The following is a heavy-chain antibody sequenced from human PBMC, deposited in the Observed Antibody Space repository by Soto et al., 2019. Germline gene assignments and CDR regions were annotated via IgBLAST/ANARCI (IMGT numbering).Heavy chain of an antibody. CDR3: ARDDAGGGDKY. J-gene: IGHJ4*02. Sequence: QVRLVQSGAEVKEPGASVKVSCKASGYPLTIGAIHWVRQAPGQGLEWIGWINPANGDTYYSQEFQDRLTITRDTSASSVYMELSSLRFEDTAIFYCARDDAGGGDKYCGQGTLVTVSS. D-gene: IGHD3-10*01. CDR1: GYPLTIGA. V-gene: IGHV1-3*01. CDR2: INPANGDT.